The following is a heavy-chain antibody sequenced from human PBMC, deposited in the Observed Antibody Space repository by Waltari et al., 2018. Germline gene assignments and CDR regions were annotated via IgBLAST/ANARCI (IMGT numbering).Heavy chain of an antibody. Sequence: QVQLQESGPGLVKPSETLSLTCTVSGGTISSHYWSWIRQPPGKGLEWIGYIYYSGSTNYIPSLKSRVTISVDTSKNQFSLKLSSVTAADTAVYYCASASYSGYEEYWGQGTLVTVSS. CDR2: IYYSGST. CDR3: ASASYSGYEEY. V-gene: IGHV4-59*11. CDR1: GGTISSHY. D-gene: IGHD5-12*01. J-gene: IGHJ4*02.